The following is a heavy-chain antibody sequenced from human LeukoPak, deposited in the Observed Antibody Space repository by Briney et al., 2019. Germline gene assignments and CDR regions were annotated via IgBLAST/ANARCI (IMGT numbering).Heavy chain of an antibody. J-gene: IGHJ4*02. Sequence: GGSLRLSCAASGFTFSSYGMSWVRQAPGKGLEWVAATSSSDAGTYHVDSVRGRFTISRDNSKNTLYLQMNSLRAEDAAVYFCAKAPVTSCRGAYCYPFDSWGQGTLVTVSS. CDR1: GFTFSSYG. D-gene: IGHD2-21*01. CDR2: TSSSDAGT. CDR3: AKAPVTSCRGAYCYPFDS. V-gene: IGHV3-23*01.